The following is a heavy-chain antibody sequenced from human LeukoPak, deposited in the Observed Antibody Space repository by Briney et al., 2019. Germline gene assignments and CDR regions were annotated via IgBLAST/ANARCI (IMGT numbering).Heavy chain of an antibody. D-gene: IGHD6-6*01. CDR3: AKDSSAVPDYFDY. Sequence: PGGSLRLSCAASGFTFSSYAMSWVRQAPGKGLEWVPAISGSGGSTYYADSVKGRFTISRDNSKNTLYLQMNSLRAEDTAVYYCAKDSSAVPDYFDYWGQGTLVTVSS. J-gene: IGHJ4*02. CDR2: ISGSGGST. V-gene: IGHV3-23*01. CDR1: GFTFSSYA.